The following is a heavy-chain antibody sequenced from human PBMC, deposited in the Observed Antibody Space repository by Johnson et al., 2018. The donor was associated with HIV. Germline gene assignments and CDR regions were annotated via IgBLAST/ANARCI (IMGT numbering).Heavy chain of an antibody. CDR1: GFTFSSYA. J-gene: IGHJ3*02. D-gene: IGHD3-10*01. V-gene: IGHV3-30-3*01. CDR2: ISYDGSNK. Sequence: QMLLVESGGGVVQPGRSLRLSCAASGFTFSSYAMHWVRQAPGKGLEWVAVISYDGSNKYYADSVRGRFTISRANAKNSLYLQMNSLRAEDTALYYCARDGYYDSWSDPLDIWGQGTMVTVSS. CDR3: ARDGYYDSWSDPLDI.